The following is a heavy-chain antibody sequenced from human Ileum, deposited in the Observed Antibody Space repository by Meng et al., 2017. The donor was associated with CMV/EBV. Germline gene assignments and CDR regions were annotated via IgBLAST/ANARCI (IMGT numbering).Heavy chain of an antibody. CDR3: ARVTVFYYYGMDV. CDR1: GFTFSTYG. D-gene: IGHD4-17*01. J-gene: IGHJ6*02. CDR2: ISYDGSNR. V-gene: IGHV3-30-3*01. Sequence: GGSLRLSCAASGFTFSTYGMHWVRQAPGKGLEWVAVISYDGSNRHYAESVKGRFTISRDNSKNTLFLQMNSLRAEDTAVYYCARVTVFYYYGMDVWGQGTTVTVSS.